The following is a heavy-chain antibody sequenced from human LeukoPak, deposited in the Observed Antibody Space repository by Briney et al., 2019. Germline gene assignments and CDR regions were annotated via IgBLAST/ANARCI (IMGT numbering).Heavy chain of an antibody. V-gene: IGHV4-39*01. CDR3: ARHDIIDSPYYFDY. D-gene: IGHD2-15*01. J-gene: IGHJ4*02. CDR1: GASIRSSHHS. CDR2: IYSSGTT. Sequence: PSETLSLTCAVSGASIRSSHHSWGWIRQPPGKGLEWIGSIYSSGTTYYNPSLRTRVTISVDTSKNQFSLKLSSVTAADTAAYYCARHDIIDSPYYFDYWGQGTLVTVSS.